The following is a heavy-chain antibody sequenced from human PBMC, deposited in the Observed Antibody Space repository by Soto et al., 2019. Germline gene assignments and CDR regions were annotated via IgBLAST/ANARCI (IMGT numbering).Heavy chain of an antibody. Sequence: PSETLSLTCTVSGGPISSSSYYWGWIRQPPGKGLEWIGSIYYSGSTYYNPSLKSRVTISVDTSKNQFSLKLSSVTAADTAVYYCARHILTGYYTPGAFDIWGQGTMVTVSS. J-gene: IGHJ3*02. V-gene: IGHV4-39*01. CDR3: ARHILTGYYTPGAFDI. CDR1: GGPISSSSYY. D-gene: IGHD3-9*01. CDR2: IYYSGST.